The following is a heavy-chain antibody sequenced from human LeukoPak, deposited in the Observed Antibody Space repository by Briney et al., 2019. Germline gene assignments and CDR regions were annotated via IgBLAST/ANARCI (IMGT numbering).Heavy chain of an antibody. Sequence: GGSLRLSCAASGFTFSSYWMSWVRQAPGKGLEWVANIKQDGSEKCYVDSVKGRFTISRDNAKNSLYLQMNSLRAGDTAVYYCARAVLASIAARMVWYFDLWGRGTLVTVSS. CDR1: GFTFSSYW. D-gene: IGHD6-6*01. V-gene: IGHV3-7*01. CDR2: IKQDGSEK. J-gene: IGHJ2*01. CDR3: ARAVLASIAARMVWYFDL.